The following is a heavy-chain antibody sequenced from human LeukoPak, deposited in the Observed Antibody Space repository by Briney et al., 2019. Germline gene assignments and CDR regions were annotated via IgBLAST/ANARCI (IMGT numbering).Heavy chain of an antibody. Sequence: RGSLRLSCAASGFTFSSYTMSWVRQAPGKGLEWVSTITTSDGNTYYADSAKGRFTVSRDNSKNTLFLQMNSLRAEDTAVYYCAKDGGLWVSAHWGDSWGRGTLVTVSS. CDR1: GFTFSSYT. J-gene: IGHJ4*02. D-gene: IGHD7-27*01. CDR3: AKDGGLWVSAHWGDS. V-gene: IGHV3-23*01. CDR2: ITTSDGNT.